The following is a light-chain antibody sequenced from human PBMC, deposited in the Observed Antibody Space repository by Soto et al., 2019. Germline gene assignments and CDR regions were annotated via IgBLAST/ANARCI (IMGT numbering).Light chain of an antibody. CDR1: QSVSSTY. CDR3: QQFGTIPFT. J-gene: IGKJ3*01. V-gene: IGKV3-20*01. Sequence: EIVLTQSPGTLSLSPGERATLSCRASQSVSSTYLGWYQQKPGQAPRLLISGASNRATGIPDRFSGSGSGTDFTLTISRLAPEDFAGYYCQQFGTIPFTFGPGTKVDV. CDR2: GAS.